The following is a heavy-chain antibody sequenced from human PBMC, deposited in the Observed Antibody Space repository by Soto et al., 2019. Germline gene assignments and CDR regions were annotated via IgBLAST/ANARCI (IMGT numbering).Heavy chain of an antibody. CDR3: AAYGDDGPVLDN. CDR1: GGSISSYY. V-gene: IGHV4-59*01. Sequence: QVQLQESGPGLVKPSETLSLTCTVSGGSISSYYWNWIRQPQGKGLEWIGYIYYSESANYNPSLKGRVTISVVTSKNQFSLKLSSVTAADTAVYYCAAYGDDGPVLDNWGQGTLVTVSS. D-gene: IGHD4-17*01. CDR2: IYYSESA. J-gene: IGHJ4*02.